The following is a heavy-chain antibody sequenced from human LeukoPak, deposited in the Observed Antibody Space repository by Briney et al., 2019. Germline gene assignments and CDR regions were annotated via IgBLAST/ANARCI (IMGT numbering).Heavy chain of an antibody. Sequence: SQTLSLTCTVSGGSISSGSYYWSWIRQPAGKGLEWIGYIYYSGSTNYNPSLKSRVTISVDTSKNQFSLKLSSVTAADTAVYYCARGLGEMATIMGGSVYNWFDPWGQGTLVTVSS. CDR2: IYYSGST. V-gene: IGHV4-61*10. CDR1: GGSISSGSYY. CDR3: ARGLGEMATIMGGSVYNWFDP. D-gene: IGHD5-24*01. J-gene: IGHJ5*02.